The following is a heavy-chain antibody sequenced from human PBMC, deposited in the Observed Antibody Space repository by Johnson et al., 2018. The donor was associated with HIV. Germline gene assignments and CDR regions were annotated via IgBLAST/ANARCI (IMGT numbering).Heavy chain of an antibody. CDR2: ISYDGSNK. Sequence: VRLVESGGGVVQPGRSLRLSCEVSGFTFSSYAMHWVRQAPGKGLEWVAVISYDGSNKDYADSVKGRFSISRDNSKNTLYLQMNSLRAEDTAVYYCPREKLDSSGYYDAFDIWGQGTMVTVSS. CDR1: GFTFSSYA. V-gene: IGHV3-30*04. J-gene: IGHJ3*02. D-gene: IGHD3-22*01. CDR3: PREKLDSSGYYDAFDI.